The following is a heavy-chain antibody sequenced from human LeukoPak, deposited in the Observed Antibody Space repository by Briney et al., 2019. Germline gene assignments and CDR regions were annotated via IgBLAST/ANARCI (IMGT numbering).Heavy chain of an antibody. CDR3: ALSRGTYYGSSGPSWALDI. CDR2: IYYSGST. V-gene: IGHV4-59*01. J-gene: IGHJ3*02. D-gene: IGHD3-22*01. CDR1: GGSISTYY. Sequence: PSETLSLTCTVSGGSISTYYWCWIRQPPGKGMEWIGFIYYSGSTNYNPSLKSRVTISEDTSKNQFSLKLRSVTAADTAIYYCALSRGTYYGSSGPSWALDIWGQGTMVTVCS.